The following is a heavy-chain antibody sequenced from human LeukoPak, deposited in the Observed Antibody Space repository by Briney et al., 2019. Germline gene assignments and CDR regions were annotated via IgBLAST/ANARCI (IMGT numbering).Heavy chain of an antibody. CDR1: GFTFTTYY. V-gene: IGHV1-46*01. D-gene: IGHD2-2*02. Sequence: GASVKVSCKASGFTFTTYYMHWVRQAPGQGLEWMGIISPSGGGTSYAQKYQGRVTMTSDTSTSTDYMELSSLRSEDTAVYYCARARGNTDFDYWGQGTLVTVSS. CDR3: ARARGNTDFDY. J-gene: IGHJ4*02. CDR2: ISPSGGGT.